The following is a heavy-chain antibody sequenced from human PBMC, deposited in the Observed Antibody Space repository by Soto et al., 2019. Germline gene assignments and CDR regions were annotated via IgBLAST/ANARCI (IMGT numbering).Heavy chain of an antibody. D-gene: IGHD1-26*01. CDR3: ARDHKWDGMDV. V-gene: IGHV4-31*03. Sequence: PSETLSLTCSVSGGSFSSDSFTWSWVRQFPGKGLEWIGYINYSGTTYYNPSLRSRITMSVDTSKNQFSLNLSSVTAADTAVYYCARDHKWDGMDVWGQGTTVTVSS. CDR2: INYSGTT. CDR1: GGSFSSDSFT. J-gene: IGHJ6*02.